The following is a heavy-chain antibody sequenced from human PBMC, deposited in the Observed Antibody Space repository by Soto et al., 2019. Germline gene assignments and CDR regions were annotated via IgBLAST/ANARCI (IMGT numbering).Heavy chain of an antibody. Sequence: QVHLVQSGGEVKKPGASVKVSCKASGYTLKNYGIGWVRQAPGLGPEWVGWIKVDNGDTKYAEKLQGRVTLTTDTSTSPAYMELRNLRYDDTAFYYCARSRYYFDYWGQGTLVTVSS. CDR1: GYTLKNYG. CDR3: ARSRYYFDY. V-gene: IGHV1-18*01. J-gene: IGHJ4*02. CDR2: IKVDNGDT.